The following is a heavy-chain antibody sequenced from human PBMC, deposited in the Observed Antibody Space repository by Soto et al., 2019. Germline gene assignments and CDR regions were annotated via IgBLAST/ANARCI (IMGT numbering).Heavy chain of an antibody. J-gene: IGHJ4*02. CDR1: GGSISSYY. CDR3: ARGMAEEQIFYYFDY. Sequence: SETLSLTCTVSGGSISSYYWSWIRQPPGKGLEWIGYIYYSGSTNYNPSLKNRVTISVDASKSQFYLKLRSVTAADTAVYYCARGMAEEQIFYYFDYWGQGALVTVSS. V-gene: IGHV4-59*01. CDR2: IYYSGST. D-gene: IGHD3-9*01.